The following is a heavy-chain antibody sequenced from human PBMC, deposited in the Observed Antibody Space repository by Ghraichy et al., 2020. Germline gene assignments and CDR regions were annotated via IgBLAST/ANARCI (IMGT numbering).Heavy chain of an antibody. CDR2: ISSSGSTI. Sequence: GGSLRLSCAASGFTFSSYEMNWVRQAPGKGLEWVSYISSSGSTIYYADSVKGRFTISRDNAKNSLYLQMNSLRAEDTAVYYCAREGEGSSPDYWGQGTLVTVSS. V-gene: IGHV3-48*03. CDR1: GFTFSSYE. J-gene: IGHJ4*02. D-gene: IGHD2-2*01. CDR3: AREGEGSSPDY.